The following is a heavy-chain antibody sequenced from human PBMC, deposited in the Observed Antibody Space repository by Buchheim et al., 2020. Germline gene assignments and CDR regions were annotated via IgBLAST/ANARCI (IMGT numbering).Heavy chain of an antibody. CDR1: GYTFTDCY. V-gene: IGHV1-2*02. J-gene: IGHJ6*02. CDR3: ARVLRYDYGMDV. Sequence: QVQLVQSGAEVKKPGASVKVSCKASGYTFTDCYIHWVRQAPGQGLEWVGWINPNSGGPNYAQKFQGRVTMTRATSISTAYMELGRLRSDDTAVYYCARVLRYDYGMDVWGQGTT. CDR2: INPNSGGP.